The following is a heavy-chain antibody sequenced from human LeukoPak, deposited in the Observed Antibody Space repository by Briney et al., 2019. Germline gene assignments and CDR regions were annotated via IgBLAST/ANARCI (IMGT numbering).Heavy chain of an antibody. CDR1: GGTFSSYA. J-gene: IGHJ4*02. CDR2: IIPIFGTA. Sequence: SVKVSCKASGGTFSSYAISWVRQAPGQGLEWMGGIIPIFGTANYAPTFRGRVTITTDESTSTAYMELSSLRSEDTAVYYCARVTRGSSSALDYFDYWGQGTLVTVSS. CDR3: ARVTRGSSSALDYFDY. D-gene: IGHD6-6*01. V-gene: IGHV1-69*05.